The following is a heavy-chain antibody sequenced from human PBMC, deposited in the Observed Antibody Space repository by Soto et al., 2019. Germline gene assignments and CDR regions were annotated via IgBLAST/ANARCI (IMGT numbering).Heavy chain of an antibody. Sequence: QVQLVESGGGVVQPGGSLRLSCVASGFTFSNSGMNWVRQAPGKGLEWVASIWYDGSNKYYADSVQGRFTISRDNSQNTLSLQMNSLTAEDTAMYYCARDTRNYYYDTSGYIQHWGQGTRVTVSS. CDR3: ARDTRNYYYDTSGYIQH. J-gene: IGHJ1*01. CDR1: GFTFSNSG. V-gene: IGHV3-33*01. CDR2: IWYDGSNK. D-gene: IGHD3-22*01.